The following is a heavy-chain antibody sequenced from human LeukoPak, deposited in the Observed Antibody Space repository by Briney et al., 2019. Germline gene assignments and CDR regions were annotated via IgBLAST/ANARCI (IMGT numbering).Heavy chain of an antibody. V-gene: IGHV3-23*01. CDR2: ISGSGDST. J-gene: IGHJ4*02. Sequence: GGSLRLSCVASAFTFRRYAMSWVRQAPGKGLEWVSTISGSGDSTDYADSVKGRLAISRDNSKNTVYLQMNSLRVEDTAVYYCAKAIWASTVGAAGIFFDYWGQGILVTVSS. D-gene: IGHD1-26*01. CDR3: AKAIWASTVGAAGIFFDY. CDR1: AFTFRRYA.